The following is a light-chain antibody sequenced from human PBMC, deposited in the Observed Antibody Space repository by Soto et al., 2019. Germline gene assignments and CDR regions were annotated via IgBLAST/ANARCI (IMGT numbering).Light chain of an antibody. CDR2: LGS. J-gene: IGKJ2*01. V-gene: IGKV2-28*01. Sequence: DIVLTQSPAPLPVTPGEPASISCRSSQSLLHSNGYNYLDWYLQKPGQSPQLLIYLGSTRASGVPDRLSGSGSGTDFTLKISRVEAGDVGVYYCMQALQTPMFTFGQGTKLQI. CDR3: MQALQTPMFT. CDR1: QSLLHSNGYNY.